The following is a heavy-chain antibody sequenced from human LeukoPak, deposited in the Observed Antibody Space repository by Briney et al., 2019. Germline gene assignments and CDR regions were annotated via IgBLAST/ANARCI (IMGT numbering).Heavy chain of an antibody. CDR3: ARDAKDIVASGAFDI. CDR2: ISYDGSNK. J-gene: IGHJ3*02. Sequence: GGSLRLSCAASGSTFSSYAMHWVRQAPGKGLEWVAVISYDGSNKYYADSVKGRFTISRDNSKNTLYLQMNSLRAEDTAVYYCARDAKDIVASGAFDIWGQGTMVTVSS. V-gene: IGHV3-30-3*01. CDR1: GSTFSSYA. D-gene: IGHD2-15*01.